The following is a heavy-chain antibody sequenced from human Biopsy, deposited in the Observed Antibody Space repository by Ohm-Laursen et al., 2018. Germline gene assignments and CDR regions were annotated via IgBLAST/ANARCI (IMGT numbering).Heavy chain of an antibody. D-gene: IGHD1-20*01. Sequence: SLRLSCSASGFTFSNYSMNWIRQAPGKGLEWVSYISRSSSTIYYADSVKGRFTISRDNAKNSPYLQMNSLRAEDTAVYFCAISNPASNYKWNDQDEALDFWGQGTMVTVSS. V-gene: IGHV3-48*04. CDR1: GFTFSNYS. CDR3: AISNPASNYKWNDQDEALDF. CDR2: ISRSSSTI. J-gene: IGHJ3*01.